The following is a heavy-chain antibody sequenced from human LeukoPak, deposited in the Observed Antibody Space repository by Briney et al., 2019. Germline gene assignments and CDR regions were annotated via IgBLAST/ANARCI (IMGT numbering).Heavy chain of an antibody. CDR3: ARGPYGDYVDAFDI. CDR2: ISDSSSII. CDR1: GFTFNTYT. V-gene: IGHV3-48*01. J-gene: IGHJ3*02. D-gene: IGHD4-17*01. Sequence: AGGSLRLSCAASGFTFNTYTMNWVRQAPGKGLEWVSYISDSSSIIYYADSVKGRFTISRDNAKNSLYLQMNSLRAEDTAMYYCARGPYGDYVDAFDIWGQGTMVTVSS.